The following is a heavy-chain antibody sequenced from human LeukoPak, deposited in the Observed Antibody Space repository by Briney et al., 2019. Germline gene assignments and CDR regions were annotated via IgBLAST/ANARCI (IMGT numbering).Heavy chain of an antibody. CDR1: GYTFSDYY. Sequence: ASVKVSCKASGYTFSDYYIHWVRQAPGEGLEWMGWINPNSGGASYAQKFQGRVTMTRDTSINTTYVELNRLTSDDTAVYYCARLRVPRGGPYDAFDIWGQGTTVTVSS. CDR3: ARLRVPRGGPYDAFDI. CDR2: INPNSGGA. V-gene: IGHV1-2*02. J-gene: IGHJ3*02.